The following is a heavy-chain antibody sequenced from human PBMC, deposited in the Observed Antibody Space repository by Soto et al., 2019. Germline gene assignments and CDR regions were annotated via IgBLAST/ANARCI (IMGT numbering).Heavy chain of an antibody. Sequence: QVQLQQWGAGLLKPSETLSLTCAVYGGSFSGYYWSWIRQPPGKGLEWIGEINHSGSTNYNPSLEGRVTRSVDPPKNQFSLKLSSVTAADTAVYYCARGMVRGVIRRSWFDPWGQGTLVTVSS. CDR3: ARGMVRGVIRRSWFDP. J-gene: IGHJ5*02. V-gene: IGHV4-34*01. CDR2: INHSGST. D-gene: IGHD3-10*01. CDR1: GGSFSGYY.